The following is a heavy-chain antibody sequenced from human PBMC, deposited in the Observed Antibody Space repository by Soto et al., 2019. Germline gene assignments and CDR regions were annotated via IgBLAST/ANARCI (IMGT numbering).Heavy chain of an antibody. CDR1: GYSITTGYY. CDR2: ISHSGTT. CDR3: ARSGGSAGWFDP. Sequence: SETLSLTCVVSGYSITTGYYWGWIRQPPGKGLEWIGSISHSGTTFYSSSLKSRVTISKDASKNQFSLKVNSVIAADTAVYYCARSGGSAGWFDPCGPGSLVTAPQ. D-gene: IGHD2-15*01. J-gene: IGHJ5*02. V-gene: IGHV4-38-2*01.